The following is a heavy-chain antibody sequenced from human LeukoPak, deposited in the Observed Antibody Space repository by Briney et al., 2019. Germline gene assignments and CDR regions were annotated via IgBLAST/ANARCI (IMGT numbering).Heavy chain of an antibody. V-gene: IGHV4-4*07. Sequence: SETLSLTCTVSGGSISSYYWSWIRQPAGKGLEWIGRIYTSGSTNYNPSLKSRVTMSVDTSKNQFSLKLSSVTAADTAVYYCARDLKVRYCSSTSCSDYYMDVWGKGTTVTVSS. CDR1: GGSISSYY. D-gene: IGHD2-2*01. CDR2: IYTSGST. J-gene: IGHJ6*03. CDR3: ARDLKVRYCSSTSCSDYYMDV.